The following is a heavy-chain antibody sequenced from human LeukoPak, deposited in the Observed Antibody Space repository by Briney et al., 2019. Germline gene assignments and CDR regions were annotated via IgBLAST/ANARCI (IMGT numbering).Heavy chain of an antibody. V-gene: IGHV4-59*08. Sequence: PSETLSLTCSVSGNPITGAYWIWYRQPPGKELEWIAYIYHSGDTNYNPSLKSRVTISLDTPKNQFSLKLNSVTAADTAVYYCARHGSGWLFDYWGQGTLVTVSS. J-gene: IGHJ4*02. CDR3: ARHGSGWLFDY. CDR2: IYHSGDT. D-gene: IGHD6-19*01. CDR1: GNPITGAY.